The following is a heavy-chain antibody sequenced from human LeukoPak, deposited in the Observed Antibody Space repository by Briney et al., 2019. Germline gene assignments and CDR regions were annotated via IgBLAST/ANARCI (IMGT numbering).Heavy chain of an antibody. CDR2: ISSSGSTI. CDR3: ARENYYDSSGYYYYFDY. V-gene: IGHV3-11*01. CDR1: GFTFSDYY. J-gene: IGHJ4*02. Sequence: GGSLRLSCAASGFTFSDYYMSWIRQAPGKGLEWVSYISSSGSTIYYADSVKGRFTISMDNAKNSLYLQMNSLRAEDTAVYYCARENYYDSSGYYYYFDYWGQGTLVTVSS. D-gene: IGHD3-22*01.